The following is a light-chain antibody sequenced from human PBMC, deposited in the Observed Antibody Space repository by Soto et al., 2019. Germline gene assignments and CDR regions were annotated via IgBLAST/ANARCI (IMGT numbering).Light chain of an antibody. Sequence: QRVLTQPPSESGTPGQRVTISCSGSSSNIGSNYVYWYQQLPGTAPKLLIYRNNQRPSGVPDRFSGSKSGTSASLAISGLRSEDEADYYCAAWDDSLSGHVVFGGGTKLTVL. CDR2: RNN. CDR3: AAWDDSLSGHVV. V-gene: IGLV1-47*01. CDR1: SSNIGSNY. J-gene: IGLJ2*01.